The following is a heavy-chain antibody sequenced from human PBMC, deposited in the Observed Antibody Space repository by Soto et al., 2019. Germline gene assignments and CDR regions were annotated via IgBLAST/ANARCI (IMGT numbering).Heavy chain of an antibody. V-gene: IGHV3-23*01. CDR2: ISGGGGST. CDR1: GFTFSSYA. CDR3: AKDLSLYNWNDQGYFFDS. Sequence: VHLLESGGGLVQPGGSLRLSCAASGFTFSSYAMTWVRQAPGKGLEWVSVISGGGGSTYYSDSVKGRFTISRDNSKNTLYLQMNSLRAEDTAVYYCAKDLSLYNWNDQGYFFDSWGPGNLVTVSS. J-gene: IGHJ4*02. D-gene: IGHD1-20*01.